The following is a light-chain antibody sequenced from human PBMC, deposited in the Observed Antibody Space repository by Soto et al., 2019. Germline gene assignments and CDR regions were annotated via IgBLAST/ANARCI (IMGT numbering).Light chain of an antibody. V-gene: IGLV2-14*01. Sequence: QSALTQPASVSGSPGQSITISCTGTSSDVGGYNYVSWYQQYPGNAPKLMIYDVSKRPSGVSNRFSGSKSGNTASLTISGLQAEDEADYYCSAWTSSITSVVFGGGTKLTVL. J-gene: IGLJ2*01. CDR3: SAWTSSITSVV. CDR1: SSDVGGYNY. CDR2: DVS.